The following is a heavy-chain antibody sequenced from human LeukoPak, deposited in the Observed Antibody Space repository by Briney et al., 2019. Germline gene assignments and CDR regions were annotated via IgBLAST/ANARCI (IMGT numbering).Heavy chain of an antibody. CDR2: ISGSGGST. Sequence: PGGSLRLSCAASGFTVSSNYMSWVRQAPGKGLEWVSAISGSGGSTYYADSVKGRFTISRDNSKNTLYLQMNSLRAEDTAVYYCAKDRNSSGWYFDYWGQGTLVTVSS. V-gene: IGHV3-23*01. CDR3: AKDRNSSGWYFDY. D-gene: IGHD6-19*01. J-gene: IGHJ4*02. CDR1: GFTVSSNY.